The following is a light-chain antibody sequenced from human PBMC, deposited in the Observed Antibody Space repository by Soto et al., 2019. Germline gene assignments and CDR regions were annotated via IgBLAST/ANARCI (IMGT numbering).Light chain of an antibody. CDR3: SSYAGNNSVV. J-gene: IGLJ2*01. V-gene: IGLV2-8*01. CDR2: EVS. Sequence: QSVLTRPTSASGSPGQSVTISCTGTSSDVGGYKYVSWYQQHPGKAPKLMIYEVSKRPSGVPDRFSGSKSGNTASLTVSGLQPEDEADYYCSSYAGNNSVVFGGGTKLTVL. CDR1: SSDVGGYKY.